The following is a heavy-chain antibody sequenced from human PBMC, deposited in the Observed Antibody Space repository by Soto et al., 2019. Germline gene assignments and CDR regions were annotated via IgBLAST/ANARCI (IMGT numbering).Heavy chain of an antibody. V-gene: IGHV4-31*03. CDR3: ARAGREIFGVVIKANWFDP. CDR2: IYYSGST. J-gene: IGHJ5*02. D-gene: IGHD3-3*01. Sequence: SETLSLTCTVSGGSISSGGYYWSWIRQHPGKGLEWIGYIYYSGSTYYNPSLKSRVTISVDTSKNQFSLKLSSVTAADTAVYYCARAGREIFGVVIKANWFDPWGQGNLVTVSS. CDR1: GGSISSGGYY.